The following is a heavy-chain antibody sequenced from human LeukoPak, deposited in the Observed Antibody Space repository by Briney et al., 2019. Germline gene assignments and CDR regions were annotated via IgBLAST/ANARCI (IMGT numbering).Heavy chain of an antibody. V-gene: IGHV4-59*01. CDR1: GGSISTYY. J-gene: IGHJ4*02. CDR2: IYYIGTT. CDR3: ARDQGYGGFDY. Sequence: PSETLSLTCTVSGGSISTYYWNWIRQPPGKGLEWIGYIYYIGTTNYNPSLKSRVTISVDTSKNQFSLKLSSVTAADTAFYYCARDQGYGGFDYWGQGALVTVSS. D-gene: IGHD3-16*01.